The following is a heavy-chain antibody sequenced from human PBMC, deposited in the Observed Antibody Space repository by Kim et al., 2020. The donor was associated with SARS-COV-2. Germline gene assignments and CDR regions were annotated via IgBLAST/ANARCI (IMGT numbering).Heavy chain of an antibody. J-gene: IGHJ4*02. CDR1: GGTFSSYA. Sequence: SVKVSCKASGGTFSSYAISWVRQAPGQGLEWMGGIIPIFGTANYAQKFQGRVTITADESTSTAYMELSSLRSEDTAVYYCARVGYCSSTSCPYYFDYWGQGTLVTVSS. V-gene: IGHV1-69*13. D-gene: IGHD2-2*01. CDR2: IIPIFGTA. CDR3: ARVGYCSSTSCPYYFDY.